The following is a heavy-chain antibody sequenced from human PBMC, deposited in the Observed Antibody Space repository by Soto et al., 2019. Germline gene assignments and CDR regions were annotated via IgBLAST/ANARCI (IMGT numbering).Heavy chain of an antibody. CDR3: AKDLVQLWLRRGDAFDI. CDR1: GFTFSSYA. D-gene: IGHD5-18*01. J-gene: IGHJ3*02. Sequence: EVQLLESGGGLVQPGGSLRLSCAASGFTFSSYAMSWVRQAPGKGLEWVSAISGSGGSTYYADSVKGRFTISRDNSKNTLDLKMNSLRAEDTAVYYCAKDLVQLWLRRGDAFDIWGQGTMVTVSS. V-gene: IGHV3-23*01. CDR2: ISGSGGST.